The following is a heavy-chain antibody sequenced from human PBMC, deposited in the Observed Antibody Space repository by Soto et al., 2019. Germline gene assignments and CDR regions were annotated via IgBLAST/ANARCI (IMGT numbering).Heavy chain of an antibody. Sequence: EVPLVESGGGLVKPGGSLRLSCAASGFTFSNAWMNWVRQAPGKGLEWVGRIKSKTDGGTTDYAAPVKGRFTISRDESKNTLYLQMNSLKTEDTAVYYCTASTVNNWFDPWGQGTLVTVSS. J-gene: IGHJ5*02. CDR2: IKSKTDGGTT. D-gene: IGHD4-17*01. CDR1: GFTFSNAW. V-gene: IGHV3-15*07. CDR3: TASTVNNWFDP.